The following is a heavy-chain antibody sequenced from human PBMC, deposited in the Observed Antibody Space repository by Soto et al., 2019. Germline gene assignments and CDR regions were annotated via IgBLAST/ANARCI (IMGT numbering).Heavy chain of an antibody. CDR3: ARQPPQPAHPTDIVVETDGTKWGYYYGMDV. Sequence: SLKVSWQCSGHKFFSSLIGLVRQMPGKGREWMGSIYPGDSETRYRASFQGQVTISVDKSISTAYMQWSSLQASDTAMYYCARQPPQPAHPTDIVVETDGTKWGYYYGMDVWGQGTTVTVSS. J-gene: IGHJ6*02. CDR1: GHKFFSSL. V-gene: IGHV5-51*01. CDR2: IYPGDSET. D-gene: IGHD2-2*01.